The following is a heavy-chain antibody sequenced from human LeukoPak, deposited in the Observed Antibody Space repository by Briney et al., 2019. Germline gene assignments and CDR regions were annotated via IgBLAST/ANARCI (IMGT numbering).Heavy chain of an antibody. Sequence: GGSLRLSCAASGFTFRLYVMTWVRQAPGKGLELVSAITGSGGSIYYADSVRGRFTISRDNSKNTLYLQMSSLRAEDTAIYYCAHPSTPDYGGLDYWGQGTLVTVSS. CDR3: AHPSTPDYGGLDY. V-gene: IGHV3-23*01. J-gene: IGHJ4*02. CDR1: GFTFRLYV. D-gene: IGHD4-17*01. CDR2: ITGSGGSI.